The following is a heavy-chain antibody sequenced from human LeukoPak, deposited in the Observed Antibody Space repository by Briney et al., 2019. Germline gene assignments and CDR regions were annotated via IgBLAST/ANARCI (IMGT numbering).Heavy chain of an antibody. J-gene: IGHJ5*02. V-gene: IGHV4-39*01. D-gene: IGHD2-15*01. CDR2: IYYSGST. CDR1: GGSISSSSYY. Sequence: SETLSLTCTVSGGSISSSSYYWGWIRQPPGKGLEWIGSIYYSGSTYYNPSLKSRVTISVDTSKNQFSLKLSSVTAADTAVYYCARARAATGDNWFDPWGQGTLVTVSS. CDR3: ARARAATGDNWFDP.